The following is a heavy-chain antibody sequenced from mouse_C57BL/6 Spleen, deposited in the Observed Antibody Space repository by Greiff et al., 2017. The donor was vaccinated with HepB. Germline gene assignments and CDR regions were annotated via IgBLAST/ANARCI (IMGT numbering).Heavy chain of an antibody. CDR2: IDPANGNT. Sequence: SVAELVRPGASVKLSCTASGFNIKNTYMHWVKQRPEQGLEWIGRIDPANGNTKYAPKFQGKATITADTSSNTAYLQLSSLTSEDTAIYYCARPHYGSSRYWYFDVWGTGTTVTVSS. D-gene: IGHD1-1*01. J-gene: IGHJ1*03. CDR1: GFNIKNTY. CDR3: ARPHYGSSRYWYFDV. V-gene: IGHV14-3*01.